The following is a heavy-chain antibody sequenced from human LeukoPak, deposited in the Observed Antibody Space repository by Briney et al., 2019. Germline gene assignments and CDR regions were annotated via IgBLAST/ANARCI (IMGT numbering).Heavy chain of an antibody. Sequence: GESLKISRKGSGYSFTNYWIGWVRQMPGKGLEWMGIIYPGDSDTRYSPSFQGQVTISADKSISTAYLQWSSLKASDTAMYYCARGAIDDILTGYPDYWGQGTLVTVSS. CDR1: GYSFTNYW. V-gene: IGHV5-51*01. J-gene: IGHJ4*02. CDR2: IYPGDSDT. D-gene: IGHD3-9*01. CDR3: ARGAIDDILTGYPDY.